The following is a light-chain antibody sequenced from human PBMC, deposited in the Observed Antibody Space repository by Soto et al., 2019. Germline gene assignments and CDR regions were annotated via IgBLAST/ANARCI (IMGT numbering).Light chain of an antibody. J-gene: IGKJ2*01. CDR1: QDIRNY. CDR2: AAS. V-gene: IGKV1-39*01. CDR3: QQSYSTPMYT. Sequence: DIQMTQSPSNLSESVGDRFTITCQASQDIRNYLNWFQKKPGKAPKLLXYAASSLQSGVPSRFSGSGSGTDFTLTISSLKTEDFANYYCQQSYSTPMYTFGQGTKVDIK.